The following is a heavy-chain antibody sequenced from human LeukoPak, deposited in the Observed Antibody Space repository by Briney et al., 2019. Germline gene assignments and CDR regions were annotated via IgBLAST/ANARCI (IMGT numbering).Heavy chain of an antibody. Sequence: GGSLRLSCTASGFIFSSHRMTWVRQSPGKGLEWVANIKEDGSVKYYVDSVKGRFTISRDNSKNTLYLQMNSLRAEDTAVYYCAKHDSSGYDPYYYYGMDVWGQGTTATVSS. CDR3: AKHDSSGYDPYYYYGMDV. CDR2: IKEDGSVK. J-gene: IGHJ6*02. CDR1: GFIFSSHR. D-gene: IGHD3-22*01. V-gene: IGHV3-7*03.